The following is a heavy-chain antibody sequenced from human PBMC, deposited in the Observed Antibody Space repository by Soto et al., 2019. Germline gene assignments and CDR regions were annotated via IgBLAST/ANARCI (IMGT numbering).Heavy chain of an antibody. D-gene: IGHD3-10*01. CDR3: AKRGSRSAGRYFDL. CDR1: AFSLKDDN. Sequence: GETLTLTCAAPAFSLKDDNMNWTRQAPGKGLECVSYITSSGRTTYYADSVRGRFTISRDNVKNSLYLQMNSLTVEDAAVYFCAKRGSRSAGRYFDLWGRGTQVTVSS. V-gene: IGHV3-11*04. CDR2: ITSSGRTT. J-gene: IGHJ2*01.